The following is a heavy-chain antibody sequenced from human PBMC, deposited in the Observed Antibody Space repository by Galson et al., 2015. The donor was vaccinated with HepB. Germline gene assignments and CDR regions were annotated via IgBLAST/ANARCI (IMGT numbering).Heavy chain of an antibody. CDR2: IIPILGIA. CDR3: AREAGTGGYYFDY. J-gene: IGHJ4*02. D-gene: IGHD1/OR15-1a*01. V-gene: IGHV1-69*04. CDR1: GGTFSSYA. Sequence: SCKASGGTFSSYAISWVRQAPGQGLEWMGRIIPILGIANYAQKFQGRVTITADKSTSTAYMELSSLRSEDTAVYYCAREAGTGGYYFDYWGQGTLVTVSS.